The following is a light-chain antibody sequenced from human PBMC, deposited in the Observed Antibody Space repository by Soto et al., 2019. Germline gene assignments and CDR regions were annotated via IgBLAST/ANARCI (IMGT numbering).Light chain of an antibody. CDR2: DAS. V-gene: IGKV3-20*01. CDR1: QSVRSNF. Sequence: IVLTQSPGPLSLSPGEIATLSCRASQSVRSNFLAWYQQKPGQAPRLLIYDASIRATGITDRFSGSGSGTDFTLTISRLEPEGFAVYYCLQYGTSPYTCGQGTKLEIK. J-gene: IGKJ2*01. CDR3: LQYGTSPYT.